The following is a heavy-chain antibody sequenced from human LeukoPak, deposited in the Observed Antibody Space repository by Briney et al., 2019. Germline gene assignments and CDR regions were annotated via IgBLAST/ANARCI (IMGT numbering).Heavy chain of an antibody. V-gene: IGHV2-70*04. D-gene: IGHD2/OR15-2a*01. CDR2: IDWDDDK. CDR3: ARLKYGNNYFDY. CDR1: GFSLSTSGMR. J-gene: IGHJ4*02. Sequence: SGPTLVNPTQTLTLTCTFSGFSLSTSGMRVSWIRQPPGKALEWLARIDWDDDKFYNSTLETRLTISKDTSKNQVVLTMTNMDPVDTATYYCARLKYGNNYFDYWGRGILVTVSS.